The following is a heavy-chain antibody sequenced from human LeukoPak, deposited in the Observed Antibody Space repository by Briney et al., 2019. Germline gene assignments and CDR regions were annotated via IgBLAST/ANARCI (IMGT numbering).Heavy chain of an antibody. CDR2: MSYYEGDK. V-gene: IGHV3-30-3*01. CDR1: GFSFSSHA. Sequence: GGSLRLSCAVSGFSFSSHAMHWVRQAPGKGLEWVAAMSYYEGDKHYADSVKGRFTISIDNSKNMLYLQMDSLRPEDTAVYYCARDSGYDDGEYYFDYWGQGTLVTVSS. D-gene: IGHD5-12*01. CDR3: ARDSGYDDGEYYFDY. J-gene: IGHJ4*02.